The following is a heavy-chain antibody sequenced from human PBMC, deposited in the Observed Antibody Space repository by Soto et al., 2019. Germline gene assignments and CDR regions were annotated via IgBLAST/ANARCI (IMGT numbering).Heavy chain of an antibody. CDR1: GGSISSYY. CDR3: ARHYDFWSGYRFEY. D-gene: IGHD3-3*01. V-gene: IGHV4-59*08. CDR2: IYYSGST. Sequence: SETLSLTCTVSGGSISSYYWSWIRQPPGKGLEWIGYIYYSGSTNYNPSLKSRVTISVDTSKNQFSLKLSSVTAADTAVYYCARHYDFWSGYRFEYWGQGTLVTVSS. J-gene: IGHJ4*02.